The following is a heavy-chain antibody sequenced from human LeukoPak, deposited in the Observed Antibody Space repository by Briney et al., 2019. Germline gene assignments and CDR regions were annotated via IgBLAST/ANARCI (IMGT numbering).Heavy chain of an antibody. Sequence: AGGSLRLSCAASGFIVSSNHMSWGRQSPGKGLARRSVIYGDDNTYHSDSVKGRFTISRDNSRNTLYLQMNNLRAEDTAVYYCARGPRHNLATTGHYDYWGQGTLVTVSS. CDR3: ARGPRHNLATTGHYDY. V-gene: IGHV3-53*01. D-gene: IGHD1-1*01. J-gene: IGHJ4*02. CDR2: IYGDDNT. CDR1: GFIVSSNH.